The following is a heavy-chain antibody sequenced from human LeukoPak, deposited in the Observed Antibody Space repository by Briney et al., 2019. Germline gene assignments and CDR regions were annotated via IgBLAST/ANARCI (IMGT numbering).Heavy chain of an antibody. CDR1: GGSISSSSYY. Sequence: PTETLSLTCTVSGGSISSSSYYWGWIRQPPGKGLEWIGSIYYSGSTYYNPSLKSRVTISVDTSKNQFSLKLSSVTAADTAVYYCARHDSSGYYAHYFDYWGQGTPVTVSS. CDR3: ARHDSSGYYAHYFDY. D-gene: IGHD3-22*01. V-gene: IGHV4-39*01. J-gene: IGHJ4*02. CDR2: IYYSGST.